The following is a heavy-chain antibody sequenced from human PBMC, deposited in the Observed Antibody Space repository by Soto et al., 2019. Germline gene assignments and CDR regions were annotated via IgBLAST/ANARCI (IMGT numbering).Heavy chain of an antibody. CDR1: GGSISSSSYD. V-gene: IGHV4-39*07. J-gene: IGHJ5*02. CDR2: LYYSGST. CDR3: AREGTATTVTWFDP. D-gene: IGHD4-4*01. Sequence: PSETLALTCTVSGGSISSSSYDWGWIRQPPGKGLEWIGSLYYSGSTYYNPSLKSRVTISVDTSKNQFSLKLSSVTAADTAVYYCAREGTATTVTWFDPWGQGTLVTVSS.